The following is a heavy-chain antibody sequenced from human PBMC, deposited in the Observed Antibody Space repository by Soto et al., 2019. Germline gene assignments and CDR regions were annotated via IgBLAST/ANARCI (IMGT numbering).Heavy chain of an antibody. CDR2: IIPIFGTA. Sequence: ASVKVSCKASGGTFSSYAISWVRQAPGQGLEWMGGIIPIFGTANYAQKFQGRVTITADESTSTAYMELSSLRSEDTAVYYCENGGSASYHGLTYYYGMDVWGQGTTVTVSS. V-gene: IGHV1-69*13. CDR3: ENGGSASYHGLTYYYGMDV. D-gene: IGHD3-10*01. J-gene: IGHJ6*02. CDR1: GGTFSSYA.